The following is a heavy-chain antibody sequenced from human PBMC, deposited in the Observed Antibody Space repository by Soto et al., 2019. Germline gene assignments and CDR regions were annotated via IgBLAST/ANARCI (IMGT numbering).Heavy chain of an antibody. Sequence: SETLSLTCTVSGGSISSSSYYWGWIRQPPGKGLEWIGSIYYSGSTYYNPSLKSRVTISVDTSKNQFSLKLSSVTAADTAVYYCAREPGYSSSWYYYYGMDVWRQGTTVTVSS. D-gene: IGHD6-13*01. J-gene: IGHJ6*02. CDR2: IYYSGST. CDR3: AREPGYSSSWYYYYGMDV. V-gene: IGHV4-39*07. CDR1: GGSISSSSYY.